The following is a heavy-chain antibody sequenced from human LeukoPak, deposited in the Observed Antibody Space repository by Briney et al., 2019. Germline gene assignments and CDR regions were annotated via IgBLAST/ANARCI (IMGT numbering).Heavy chain of an antibody. CDR1: GFTFSSYS. D-gene: IGHD6-19*01. Sequence: GGSLRLSCAASGFTFSSYSMNWLRQAPGKGLEWVSSISSSSSYIYYADSVKGRFTISRDNAKNSLYLQMNSLRAEDTAVYYCARDEVYSSGLDYWGQGTLVTVSS. J-gene: IGHJ4*02. CDR3: ARDEVYSSGLDY. V-gene: IGHV3-21*01. CDR2: ISSSSSYI.